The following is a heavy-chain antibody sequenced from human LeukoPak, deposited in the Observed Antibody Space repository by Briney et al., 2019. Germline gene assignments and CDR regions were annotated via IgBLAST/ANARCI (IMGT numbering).Heavy chain of an antibody. CDR3: AKLYSSSTGIGTGDY. V-gene: IGHV3-23*01. Sequence: PGGSLRLSCAASGFTFSSYAMSWVRQAPGKGLEWVSAISGSGGSTYYADSVKGRFTISRDNSKNTPYLQMNSLRAEDTAVYYCAKLYSSSTGIGTGDYWGQGTLVTVSS. CDR1: GFTFSSYA. CDR2: ISGSGGST. D-gene: IGHD6-13*01. J-gene: IGHJ4*02.